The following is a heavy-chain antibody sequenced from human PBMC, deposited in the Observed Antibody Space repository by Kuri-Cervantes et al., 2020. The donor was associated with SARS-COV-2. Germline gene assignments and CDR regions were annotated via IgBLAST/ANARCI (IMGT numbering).Heavy chain of an antibody. CDR1: GFTFSSYA. D-gene: IGHD2-15*01. CDR3: ARLVVAATHYYMDV. Sequence: GGSLRLSCSASGFTFSSYAMHWVRQAPGKGLEYVSAISSNGGSTYYADSVKGRFTISRDNSKNTLYLQMSSLRAEDTAVYYCARLVVAATHYYMDVWGKGTTVTVYS. J-gene: IGHJ6*03. CDR2: ISSNGGST. V-gene: IGHV3-64D*06.